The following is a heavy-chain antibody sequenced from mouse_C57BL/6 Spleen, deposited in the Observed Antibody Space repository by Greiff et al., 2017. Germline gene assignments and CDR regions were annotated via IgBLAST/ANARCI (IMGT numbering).Heavy chain of an antibody. Sequence: VQLQQPGPELVKPGASVKISCKASGYAFSSSWMNWVKQRPGKGLEWIGRIYPGDGDTNYNGKFKGKATLTADKSSSTAYMQLSSLTSEDSAVYFCARLATVGYFDVWGTGTTVTVSS. CDR1: GYAFSSSW. CDR3: ARLATVGYFDV. V-gene: IGHV1-82*01. CDR2: IYPGDGDT. D-gene: IGHD1-1*01. J-gene: IGHJ1*03.